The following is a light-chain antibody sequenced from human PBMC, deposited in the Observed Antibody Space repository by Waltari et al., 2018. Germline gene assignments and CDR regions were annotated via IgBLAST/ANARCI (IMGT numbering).Light chain of an antibody. Sequence: DIVMTQSPDSLTVSPGERATINCRSSQSVSDHVNNKNYLAWYRQKAGQPPKLLISWASTREFWVADRFSGGESGTEFTLTISSLQPEDVAVYYCQQYDNTPPTFGQGTKVEIK. J-gene: IGKJ1*01. CDR1: QSVSDHVNNKNY. CDR2: WAS. CDR3: QQYDNTPPT. V-gene: IGKV4-1*01.